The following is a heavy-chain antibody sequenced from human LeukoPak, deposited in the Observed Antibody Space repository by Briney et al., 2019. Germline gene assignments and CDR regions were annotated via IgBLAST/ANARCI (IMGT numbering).Heavy chain of an antibody. CDR3: ARDGTYYDILTGYFRNGNWFDP. CDR1: GGSISSGGYY. Sequence: SETLSLTCTVSGGSISSGGYYWSWIRQHPGKGLESIGYIYYSGSTYYNPSLKSRVTISVDTSKNQFSLKLSSVTAADTAVYYCARDGTYYDILTGYFRNGNWFDPWGQGTLVTVSS. J-gene: IGHJ5*02. CDR2: IYYSGST. V-gene: IGHV4-61*08. D-gene: IGHD3-9*01.